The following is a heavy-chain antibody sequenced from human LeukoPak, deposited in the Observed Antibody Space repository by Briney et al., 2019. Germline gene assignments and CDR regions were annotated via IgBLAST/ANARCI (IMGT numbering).Heavy chain of an antibody. J-gene: IGHJ4*02. CDR3: ARANFDSRAYTYYFDC. CDR1: GFTFSTYE. D-gene: IGHD3-22*01. CDR2: ITSSGSTI. Sequence: GGSLRLSCAASGFTFSTYEMNWVRQAPGKGLEWVSYITSSGSTIYYADSVKGRFTISRDNAKNSLYLQMNSLRAEDTAIYYCARANFDSRAYTYYFDCWGREPWSPSPQ. V-gene: IGHV3-48*03.